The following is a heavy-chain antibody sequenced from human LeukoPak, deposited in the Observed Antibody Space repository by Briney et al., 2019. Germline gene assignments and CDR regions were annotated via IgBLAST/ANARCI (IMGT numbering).Heavy chain of an antibody. Sequence: ASVKVSCKASAYTFTSYGISWVRQAPGQGLEWMGWISVYNGHTNYAQNLQGRVTMTTDTSTSTAYMELRSLRSDDTAVYYCARSPDILTGENFDYWGQGTLVTVSS. D-gene: IGHD3-9*01. CDR3: ARSPDILTGENFDY. CDR2: ISVYNGHT. V-gene: IGHV1-18*01. J-gene: IGHJ4*02. CDR1: AYTFTSYG.